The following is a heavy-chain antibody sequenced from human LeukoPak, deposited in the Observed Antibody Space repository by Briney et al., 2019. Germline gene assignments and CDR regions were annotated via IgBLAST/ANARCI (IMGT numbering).Heavy chain of an antibody. Sequence: SETLSLTCTVSGGSISSGGYYWSWIRQHPGKGLEWIGYIYYSGSTYYNPSLKSRVTISVDTSENQFSLKLSSVTAADTAVYYCARDSTTEFDYWGQGTLVTVSS. CDR2: IYYSGST. CDR3: ARDSTTEFDY. D-gene: IGHD2/OR15-2a*01. CDR1: GGSISSGGYY. V-gene: IGHV4-31*03. J-gene: IGHJ4*02.